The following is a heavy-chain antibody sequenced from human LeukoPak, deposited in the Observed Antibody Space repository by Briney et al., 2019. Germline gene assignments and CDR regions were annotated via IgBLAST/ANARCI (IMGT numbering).Heavy chain of an antibody. V-gene: IGHV4-61*02. CDR3: ARDRGLIDY. CDR1: GCSISSGSYY. CDR2: IYTSGST. Sequence: SQTLSLTCTVSGCSISSGSYYWRWIRQPAGKGLEWIGRIYTSGSTNYNPSLKSRVTISVDTSKNQFSLKLSSVTAADTAVYYCARDRGLIDYWGQGTLVTVSS. D-gene: IGHD3-10*01. J-gene: IGHJ4*02.